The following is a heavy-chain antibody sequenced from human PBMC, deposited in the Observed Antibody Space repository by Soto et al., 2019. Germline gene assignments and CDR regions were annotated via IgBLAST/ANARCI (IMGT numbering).Heavy chain of an antibody. Sequence: PSETLSLTCAVYGGSFSGYYWSWIRQPPGKGLEWIGEINHSGSTNYNPSLKSRVTISVDTSKNQFSLKLSSVTAADTAVYYCAKVPKSHYYGMDVGGKGTTVTVSS. J-gene: IGHJ6*04. CDR2: INHSGST. CDR1: GGSFSGYY. CDR3: AKVPKSHYYGMDV. V-gene: IGHV4-34*01.